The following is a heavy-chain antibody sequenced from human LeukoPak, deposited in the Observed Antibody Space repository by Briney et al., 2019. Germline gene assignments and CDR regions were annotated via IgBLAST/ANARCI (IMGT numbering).Heavy chain of an antibody. J-gene: IGHJ2*01. Sequence: SETLSLTCTVSGGSISSYYWSWIRQPAGKGLEWIGRIYTSGSTNYNPSLKSRVTMSVDTSKNQFSLKLSSVTAADTAVYYCARASLDSSGYYWGVGWYFDLWGRGTLVTVSS. D-gene: IGHD3-22*01. CDR3: ARASLDSSGYYWGVGWYFDL. CDR2: IYTSGST. V-gene: IGHV4-4*07. CDR1: GGSISSYY.